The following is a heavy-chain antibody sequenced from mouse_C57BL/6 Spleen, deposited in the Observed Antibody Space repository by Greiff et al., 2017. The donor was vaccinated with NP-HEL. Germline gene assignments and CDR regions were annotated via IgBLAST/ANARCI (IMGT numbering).Heavy chain of an antibody. CDR2: FYPGSGSI. V-gene: IGHV1-62-2*01. D-gene: IGHD3-2*02. J-gene: IGHJ2*01. CDR3: ARHELQQLRDPFFDY. Sequence: QVQLKESGAELVKPGASVKLSCKASGYTFTEYTIHWVKQRSGQGLEWIGWFYPGSGSIKYNEKFKDKATLTADKSSSTVYMELSRLTSEDSAVYFCARHELQQLRDPFFDYWGQGTTLTVSS. CDR1: GYTFTEYT.